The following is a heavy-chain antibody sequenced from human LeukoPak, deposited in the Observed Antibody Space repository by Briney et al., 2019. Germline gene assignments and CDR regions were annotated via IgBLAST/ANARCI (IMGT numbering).Heavy chain of an antibody. Sequence: ASVKVSCKASGGTFSSYAISWVRQAPGQGLEWMGRIIPILGIANYAQKFQGRVTITADKSTSTAYMELSSLRSEDTAVYYCARGGYSGYVRGPGHWGQGTLVTVSS. CDR2: IIPILGIA. CDR1: GGTFSSYA. CDR3: ARGGYSGYVRGPGH. V-gene: IGHV1-69*04. D-gene: IGHD5-12*01. J-gene: IGHJ4*02.